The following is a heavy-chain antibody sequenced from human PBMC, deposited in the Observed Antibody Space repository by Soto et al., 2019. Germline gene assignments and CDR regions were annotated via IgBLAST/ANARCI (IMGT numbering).Heavy chain of an antibody. V-gene: IGHV3-23*01. Sequence: LGGSLRLSCAASVFTFSSYAMSWVRQAPGKGLEWVSAISGSGGSTYYADSVKGRFTISRDNSKNTLYLQMNSLRAEDTAVYYCAKDLEYDILTGNDAFDIWGQGTMVTVSS. D-gene: IGHD3-9*01. J-gene: IGHJ3*02. CDR1: VFTFSSYA. CDR2: ISGSGGST. CDR3: AKDLEYDILTGNDAFDI.